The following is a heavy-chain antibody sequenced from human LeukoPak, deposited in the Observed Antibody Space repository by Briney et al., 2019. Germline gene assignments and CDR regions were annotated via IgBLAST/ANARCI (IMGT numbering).Heavy chain of an antibody. J-gene: IGHJ4*02. CDR2: IYYSGST. CDR1: GGSISSGSYY. CDR3: ARDPGAYPYYFDY. V-gene: IGHV4-39*07. Sequence: SETLSLTCTVSGGSISSGSYYWGWIRQPPGKGLEWIGSIYYSGSTYYNPSLKSRVTISVDTSKNQFSLNLSSVTAADTAVYHCARDPGAYPYYFDYWGQGTLVTVSS. D-gene: IGHD3-10*01.